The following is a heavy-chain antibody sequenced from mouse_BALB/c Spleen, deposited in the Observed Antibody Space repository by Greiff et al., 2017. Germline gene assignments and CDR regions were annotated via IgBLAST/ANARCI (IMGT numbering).Heavy chain of an antibody. CDR1: GFSLTSYG. Sequence: QVQLKESGPGLVAPSQSLSITCTVSGFSLTSYGVHWVRQPPGKGLEWLGVIWAGGSTNYNSALMSRLSISKDNSKSQVFLKMNSLQTDDTAMYYCARATVYFDYWGQGTTLTVSS. D-gene: IGHD1-1*01. J-gene: IGHJ2*01. V-gene: IGHV2-9*02. CDR3: ARATVYFDY. CDR2: IWAGGST.